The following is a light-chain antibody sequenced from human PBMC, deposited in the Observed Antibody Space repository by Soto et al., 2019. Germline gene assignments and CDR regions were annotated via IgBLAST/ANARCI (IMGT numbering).Light chain of an antibody. CDR2: GNS. Sequence: QSVLTQPPSVSGAPGQMVTISCTGSSSNIGAGYDVHWYQQLPGTAPKLLIYGNSNRPSGVPDRFSGSKSGTSASLAITGLQAEDEADYYCQSYDSSLSGSVLGTGTKVTVL. CDR1: SSNIGAGYD. J-gene: IGLJ1*01. V-gene: IGLV1-40*01. CDR3: QSYDSSLSGSV.